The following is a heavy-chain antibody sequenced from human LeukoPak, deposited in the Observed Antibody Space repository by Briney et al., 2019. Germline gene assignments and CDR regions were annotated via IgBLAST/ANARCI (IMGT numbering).Heavy chain of an antibody. J-gene: IGHJ6*02. CDR1: GYTFTIYG. D-gene: IGHD3-22*01. CDR2: ISAYNGNT. CDR3: ARGSDYYDSSGYYGLYYYGMDV. V-gene: IGHV1-18*01. Sequence: ASVTVSFKASGYTFTIYGISWVRQAPGQGLEWMGWISAYNGNTNYAQKLQGRVTMTTDTSTSTAYMELRSLRSDDTAVYYCARGSDYYDSSGYYGLYYYGMDVWGQGTTVTVSS.